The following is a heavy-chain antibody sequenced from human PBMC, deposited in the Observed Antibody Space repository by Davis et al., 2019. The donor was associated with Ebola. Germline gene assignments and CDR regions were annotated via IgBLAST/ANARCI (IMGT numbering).Heavy chain of an antibody. Sequence: SETLSLTCSVSGGSIDTSDHYWGWIRQHPGKGLEWTGSVYDSGPTYYTPSLKSQVSISIDTSKNHFSLRLRSVTAADTAVYFCARGLQGWLHSRGFFDFWGQGTLVTVSS. CDR3: ARGLQGWLHSRGFFDF. D-gene: IGHD5-24*01. V-gene: IGHV4-39*07. J-gene: IGHJ4*02. CDR2: VYDSGPT. CDR1: GGSIDTSDHY.